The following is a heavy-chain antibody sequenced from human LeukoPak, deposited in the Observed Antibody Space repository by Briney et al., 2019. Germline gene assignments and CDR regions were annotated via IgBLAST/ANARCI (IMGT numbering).Heavy chain of an antibody. V-gene: IGHV3-74*01. J-gene: IGHJ4*02. CDR2: INTDGSST. Sequence: GGSLRLSCAASGFTFSSYWMHWVRQAPGKGLVWVSRINTDGSSTSYADSVKGRFTISRDIAKNTLYLQMNSLRAEDTAVYYCARGHYDFWSGSPPDYWGQGTLVTVSS. CDR1: GFTFSSYW. CDR3: ARGHYDFWSGSPPDY. D-gene: IGHD3-3*01.